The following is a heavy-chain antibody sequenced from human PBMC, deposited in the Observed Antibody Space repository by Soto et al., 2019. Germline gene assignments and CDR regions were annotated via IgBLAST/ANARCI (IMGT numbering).Heavy chain of an antibody. D-gene: IGHD2-21*02. CDR2: IHHSGRT. V-gene: IGHV4-4*02. J-gene: IGHJ4*02. CDR1: GDSISSDKW. CDR3: ARGGDWQFDY. Sequence: QVQLQESGPGLVKHSGTLSLTCAVSGDSISSDKWWSWVRQPPGKGLEWIGEIHHSGRTNYNPSLKSRVTILVEKSKNQVSLELSSMTAADTAVYYCARGGDWQFDYWGQGTLVTVSS.